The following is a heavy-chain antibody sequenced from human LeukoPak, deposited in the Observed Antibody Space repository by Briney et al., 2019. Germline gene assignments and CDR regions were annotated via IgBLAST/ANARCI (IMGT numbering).Heavy chain of an antibody. V-gene: IGHV4-31*03. CDR1: GGSISSGGYY. D-gene: IGHD6-13*01. CDR2: IYYSGST. CDR3: AREGTSQQLVPPYFDY. Sequence: PSETLSLTCTVSGGSISSGGYYWSWIRQHPGKGLEWIGYIYYSGSTYYNPSLKSRVTISVDTSKNQFSLKLSSVTAADTAVYYCAREGTSQQLVPPYFDYWGQGTLVTVSS. J-gene: IGHJ4*02.